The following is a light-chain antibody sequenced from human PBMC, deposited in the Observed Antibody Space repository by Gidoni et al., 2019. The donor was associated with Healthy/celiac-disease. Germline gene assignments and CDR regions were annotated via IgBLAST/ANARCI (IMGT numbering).Light chain of an antibody. CDR1: SSNIGAGYD. V-gene: IGLV1-40*01. Sequence: QSVLTQPPSVSGAPGQRVTISCTGSSSNIGAGYDLHWYPQLPGTAPKLLIYGNSNRPSGVPDRFSGSKSGTSASLAITGLQAEDEADYYCQSYDSSLSGYVFGTGTKVTVL. CDR2: GNS. J-gene: IGLJ1*01. CDR3: QSYDSSLSGYV.